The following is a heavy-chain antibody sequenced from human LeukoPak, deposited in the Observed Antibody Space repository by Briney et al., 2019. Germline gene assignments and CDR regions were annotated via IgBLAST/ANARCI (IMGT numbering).Heavy chain of an antibody. CDR2: INPNNGGT. CDR1: GYRFTDYY. Sequence: ASVKVSCKASGYRFTDYYVHWVRQAXGQGLEWMGWINPNNGGTNYAQKFYGRATMTRDTSITTAYMELNRLTPDNTAAYYCARELGFCSSTSCPLYHYWGQGTLVTVSS. J-gene: IGHJ4*02. D-gene: IGHD2-2*01. CDR3: ARELGFCSSTSCPLYHY. V-gene: IGHV1-2*02.